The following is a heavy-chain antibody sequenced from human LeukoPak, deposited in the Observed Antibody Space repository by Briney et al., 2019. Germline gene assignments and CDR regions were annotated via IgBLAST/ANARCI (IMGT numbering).Heavy chain of an antibody. CDR1: GFTFSSYW. J-gene: IGHJ4*02. Sequence: PGGSLRLSCAASGFTFSSYWMSWVRQAPGKGLEWVSAISGSGGSTYYADSVKGRFTISRDNSKNTLYLQMNSLRAEDTAVYYCAKDVVRSSGTHTYYFDYWGQGTLVTVSS. CDR3: AKDVVRSSGTHTYYFDY. D-gene: IGHD6-19*01. CDR2: ISGSGGST. V-gene: IGHV3-23*01.